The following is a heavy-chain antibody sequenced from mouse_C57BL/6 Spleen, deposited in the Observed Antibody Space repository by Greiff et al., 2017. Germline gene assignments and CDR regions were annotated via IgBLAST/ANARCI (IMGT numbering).Heavy chain of an antibody. CDR3: ARYYYGSGLAY. Sequence: EVQLQQSGPELVQPVASVKISCKASGYTFTDYYMNWVKQSHGKSLEWIGDINPNNGGTSYNQQFKGKATLTVDKSSSTAYMELRSLTSEDSAVYYCARYYYGSGLAYWGQGTLVTVSA. D-gene: IGHD1-1*01. CDR1: GYTFTDYY. V-gene: IGHV1-26*01. CDR2: INPNNGGT. J-gene: IGHJ3*01.